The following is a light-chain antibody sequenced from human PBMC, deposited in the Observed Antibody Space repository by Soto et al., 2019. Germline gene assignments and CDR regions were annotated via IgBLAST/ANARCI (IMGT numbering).Light chain of an antibody. J-gene: IGLJ1*01. V-gene: IGLV2-14*03. Sequence: QSALTQPASVSGSPGQSISISCTGTSSDVGGYNSVSWYQQHPGQAPQLMIYDVSNRPSGVSNRFSGSKYGNTASLTISGLQAEDEADYYCSSYTTSSTYVFGTGTKVTVL. CDR1: SSDVGGYNS. CDR3: SSYTTSSTYV. CDR2: DVS.